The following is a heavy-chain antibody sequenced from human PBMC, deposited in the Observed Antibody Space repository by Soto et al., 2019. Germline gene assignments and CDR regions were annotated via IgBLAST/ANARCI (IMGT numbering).Heavy chain of an antibody. CDR2: VIPLLDIT. CDR3: AREDTAMDSLEY. D-gene: IGHD5-18*01. Sequence: SVKVSCKTSGGTFRNHIITWVRQAPGQGLEWMGRVIPLLDITNYAQKFQGRVTLTGDTSASTAYMDLSSLRAEDTAVYYCAREDTAMDSLEYWGQGTLVTVSS. CDR1: GGTFRNHI. J-gene: IGHJ4*02. V-gene: IGHV1-69*02.